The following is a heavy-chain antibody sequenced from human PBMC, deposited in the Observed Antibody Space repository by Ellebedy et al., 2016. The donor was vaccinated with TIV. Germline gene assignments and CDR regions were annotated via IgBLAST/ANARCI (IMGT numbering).Heavy chain of an antibody. Sequence: GGSLRLXXAASGFTFNTYAMNWVRQAPGKGLEWASAITGGGGKTYYADSVKGRFTVSRDNSKNTLYLQMNGLRAEDTAVYYCANIWYGRNVDPFDIWGQGTMVTVSS. CDR3: ANIWYGRNVDPFDI. CDR1: GFTFNTYA. J-gene: IGHJ3*02. D-gene: IGHD1-14*01. V-gene: IGHV3-23*01. CDR2: ITGGGGKT.